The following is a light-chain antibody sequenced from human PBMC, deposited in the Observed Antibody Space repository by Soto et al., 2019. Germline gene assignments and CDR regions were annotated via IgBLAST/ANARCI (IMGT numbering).Light chain of an antibody. CDR2: EAN. CDR3: SSYTTSSTRV. V-gene: IGLV2-14*02. CDR1: SSDVGSYDL. J-gene: IGLJ1*01. Sequence: QSVLTQPASVSGSPGQSITISCTGTSSDVGSYDLVSWYQQRPGEAPKLMIYEANRRPSGVSNRFSGSKSGDTASLTISGLQAEDEADYYCSSYTTSSTRVFGPGTKVTVL.